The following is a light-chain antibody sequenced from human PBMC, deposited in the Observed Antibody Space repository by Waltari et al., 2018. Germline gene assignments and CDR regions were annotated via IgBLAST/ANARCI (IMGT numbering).Light chain of an antibody. CDR2: YDS. V-gene: IGLV3-21*04. Sequence: SYVLTPPPSVSVAPGETASVTCGGDSIGSKSVHWYQQKPGQAPVLVIYYDSDRPSGIPERFSGSNSGDTATLTLSRVEVGDEADYYCQVWDGNNDVGVFGGGTKLTVL. CDR3: QVWDGNNDVGV. CDR1: SIGSKS. J-gene: IGLJ3*02.